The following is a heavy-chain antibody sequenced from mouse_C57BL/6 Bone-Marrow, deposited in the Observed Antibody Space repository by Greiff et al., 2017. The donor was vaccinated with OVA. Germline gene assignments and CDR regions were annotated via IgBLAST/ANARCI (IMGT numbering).Heavy chain of an antibody. V-gene: IGHV1-15*01. CDR3: TRGYSNYYAMDY. J-gene: IGHJ4*01. CDR1: GYTFTDYE. D-gene: IGHD2-5*01. CDR2: IDPETGGT. Sequence: QVQLQQSGAELVRPGASVTLSCKASGYTFTDYEMHWVKQTPVHGLEWIGAIDPETGGTAYNQKSKGKAILTADKSSSTAYMELRSLTSEDSAVYYCTRGYSNYYAMDYRGQGTSVTVSS.